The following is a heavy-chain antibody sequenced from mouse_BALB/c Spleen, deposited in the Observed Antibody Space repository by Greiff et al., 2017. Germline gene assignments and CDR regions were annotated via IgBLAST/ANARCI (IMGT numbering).Heavy chain of an antibody. D-gene: IGHD2-4*01. CDR1: GYTFTSYW. J-gene: IGHJ1*01. CDR3: ANDYDFDV. V-gene: IGHV1-7*01. Sequence: VQLQQSGAELAKPGASMKMSCKASGYTFTSYWMHWVKQRPGQGLEWIGYINPSTGYTEYNQKFKDKATLTADKSSSTAYMQLSSLTSEDSAVYYCANDYDFDVWGAGTTVTVSS. CDR2: INPSTGYT.